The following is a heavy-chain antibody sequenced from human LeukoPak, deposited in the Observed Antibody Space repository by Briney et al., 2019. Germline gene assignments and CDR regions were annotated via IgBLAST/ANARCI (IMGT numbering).Heavy chain of an antibody. D-gene: IGHD3-22*01. V-gene: IGHV3-23*01. J-gene: IGHJ4*02. CDR3: AKDLYYDSSGYSAKAY. CDR2: ISGNGGTT. Sequence: GSLLLSCAASGFIFIGYAMSWVRQAPGKGPEWVSIISGNGGTTYYADSVKGRFTISRDNSKNTLYLQMNGLRAEDTAVYYCAKDLYYDSSGYSAKAYRGQGTLVTVSS. CDR1: GFIFIGYA.